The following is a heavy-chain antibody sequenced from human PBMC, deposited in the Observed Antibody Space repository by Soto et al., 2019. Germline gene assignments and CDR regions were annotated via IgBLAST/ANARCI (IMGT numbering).Heavy chain of an antibody. CDR2: IFPGDSDT. D-gene: IGHD2-8*02. CDR3: AAGYSTGLDAFDI. Sequence: PGESMKISSKGAGYNFGNFWIGWVRQMPGKGLESMGMIFPGDSDTKNSPSLEGQITMSVDKSDSSAYLQWRSLKASDTAIYYCAAGYSTGLDAFDIWGQGTMVTISS. J-gene: IGHJ3*02. CDR1: GYNFGNFW. V-gene: IGHV5-51*01.